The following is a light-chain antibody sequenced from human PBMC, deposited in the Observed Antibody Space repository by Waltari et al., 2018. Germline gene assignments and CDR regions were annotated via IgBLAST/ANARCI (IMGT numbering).Light chain of an antibody. V-gene: IGKV1-39*01. J-gene: IGKJ4*01. Sequence: DIQMTQSPSSLSASVGDRVTITCRASRNISIYLNWYQQKPGKAPKLLIYTASTLQPAVPSRFSGSGSRTDFTLSISSLQPEDFATYYCQQSHSTPLTFGGGTKVEIK. CDR3: QQSHSTPLT. CDR2: TAS. CDR1: RNISIY.